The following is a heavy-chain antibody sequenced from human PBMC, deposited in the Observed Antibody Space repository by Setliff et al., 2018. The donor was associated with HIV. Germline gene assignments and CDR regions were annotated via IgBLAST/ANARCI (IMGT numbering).Heavy chain of an antibody. CDR2: IYYSGST. CDR1: GGSISSYY. J-gene: IGHJ4*02. Sequence: SETLSLTCTVSGGSISSYYWSWIRQPPGKGLEWIGYIYYSGSTNYNPSLKSRVTISVDTSKNQFSLKLNSVTAADTAVYYCARRGDYGGMGYWGLGTLVTVS. V-gene: IGHV4-59*12. D-gene: IGHD4-17*01. CDR3: ARRGDYGGMGY.